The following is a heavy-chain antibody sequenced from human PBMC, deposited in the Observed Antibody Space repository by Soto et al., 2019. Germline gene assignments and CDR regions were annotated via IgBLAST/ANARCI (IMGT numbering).Heavy chain of an antibody. CDR3: VGEPKGGAYDMDV. CDR2: TWSDGSRQ. D-gene: IGHD3-16*01. CDR1: RLTVSFED. V-gene: IGHV3-33*01. Sequence: QPGGSLRLSXAASRLTVSFEDMHWVRQAPGKGLEWVALTWSDGSRQFYADYVKGRFTISRDNSRSTLYLQMNSLRPEDTAVYYCVGEPKGGAYDMDVWGQGTTVTVSS. J-gene: IGHJ6*02.